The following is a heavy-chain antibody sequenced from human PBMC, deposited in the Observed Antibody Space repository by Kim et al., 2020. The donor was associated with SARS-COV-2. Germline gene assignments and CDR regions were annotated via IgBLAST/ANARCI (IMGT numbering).Heavy chain of an antibody. CDR1: GFTFSSYA. CDR2: ISGSGGST. V-gene: IGHV3-23*01. J-gene: IGHJ6*02. Sequence: GGSLRLSCAASGFTFSSYAMSWVRQAPGKGLEWVSAISGSGGSTYYADSVKGRFTISRDNSKNTLYLQMNSLRAEDTAVYYCAKGLLWFGGGQWPSIDYYYYGMDVWGQGTTVTVSS. D-gene: IGHD3-10*01. CDR3: AKGLLWFGGGQWPSIDYYYYGMDV.